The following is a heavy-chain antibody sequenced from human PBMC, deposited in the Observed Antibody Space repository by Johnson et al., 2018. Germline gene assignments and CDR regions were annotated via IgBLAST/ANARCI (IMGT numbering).Heavy chain of an antibody. CDR3: AGVGTARVTPYYGMDV. D-gene: IGHD5-18*01. J-gene: IGHJ6*02. CDR2: ISGSGGST. V-gene: IGHV3-23*04. Sequence: VQLVESGGGLVQPGGSLRLSCAASGFTFNSYAMSWVRQAPGKGLEWVSAISGSGGSTYYADSVKGRFTISRDNSKNTLYLQMNSLRAEDTAVYYCAGVGTARVTPYYGMDVWGQGTTVTVSS. CDR1: GFTFNSYA.